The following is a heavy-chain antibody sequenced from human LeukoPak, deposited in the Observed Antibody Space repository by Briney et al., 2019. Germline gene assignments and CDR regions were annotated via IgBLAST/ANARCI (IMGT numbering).Heavy chain of an antibody. Sequence: GGSLRLSCAASGFTVSSNYMSWVRQAPGKGLEWVSVIYTGGNTYYADSVKGRFTISRDNSKNTLYLQMNGLRAEDTAVYYCARGRESTNYYIDWDQGTLVTVSS. D-gene: IGHD2-2*02. CDR3: ARGRESTNYYID. CDR2: IYTGGNT. J-gene: IGHJ4*02. CDR1: GFTVSSNY. V-gene: IGHV3-66*02.